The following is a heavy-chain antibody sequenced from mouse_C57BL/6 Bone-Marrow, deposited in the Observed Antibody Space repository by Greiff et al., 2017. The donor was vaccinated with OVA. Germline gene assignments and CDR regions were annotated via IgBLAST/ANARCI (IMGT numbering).Heavy chain of an antibody. J-gene: IGHJ2*01. V-gene: IGHV5-17*01. CDR3: ARRVRRGGYFYY. CDR2: ISSGSSTI. CDR1: GFTFSDYG. Sequence: EVKVVESGGGLVKPGGSLKLSCAASGFTFSDYGMHWVRQAPEKGLEWVAYISSGSSTIYYADTVKGRFTISRDNAKNTLFLQMTSPRSEDTAMYYCARRVRRGGYFYYWGQGTTLTVSS. D-gene: IGHD2-14*01.